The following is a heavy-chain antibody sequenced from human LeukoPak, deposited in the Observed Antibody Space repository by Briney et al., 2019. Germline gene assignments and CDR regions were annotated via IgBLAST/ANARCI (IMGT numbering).Heavy chain of an antibody. V-gene: IGHV3-11*01. Sequence: GGSLRLSCAASGFTFSDYYMSWIRQAPGEGLEWGSYISSSGSTIYYADSVKGRFTISRDNAKNSLYLQMNSLRAEDTAVYYCARGGYCSSTSCQGYYYYYGMDVWGQGTTVTVSS. CDR3: ARGGYCSSTSCQGYYYYYGMDV. J-gene: IGHJ6*02. CDR2: ISSSGSTI. CDR1: GFTFSDYY. D-gene: IGHD2-2*01.